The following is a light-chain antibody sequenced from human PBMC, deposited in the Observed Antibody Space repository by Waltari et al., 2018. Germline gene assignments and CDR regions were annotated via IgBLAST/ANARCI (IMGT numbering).Light chain of an antibody. CDR3: QQYDRSPET. V-gene: IGKV3-20*01. Sequence: EIVLTQSPGTLSLSPGERATLSCRASQRVTSNYLAWYQQRPGQAPRLLIYGASNRATGIPDRFSGSGSGTDFSLTINRLEPEDFAVYYCQQYDRSPETFGHGTKLEIK. CDR2: GAS. CDR1: QRVTSNY. J-gene: IGKJ2*01.